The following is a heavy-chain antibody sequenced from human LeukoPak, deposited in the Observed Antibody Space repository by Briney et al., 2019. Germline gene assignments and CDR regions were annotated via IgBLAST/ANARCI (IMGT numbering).Heavy chain of an antibody. CDR1: GFTFSTYW. D-gene: IGHD6-19*01. CDR2: INGDGSSS. CDR3: ATASYSSGPYYYGMDV. Sequence: GGSLRLSCAASGFTFSTYWIHWVRQAPGKGLVWVSRINGDGSSSTYADSVKGRFTISRDNSKNTLYLHMNSLRAEDTALYYCATASYSSGPYYYGMDVWGHGTTVTVSS. V-gene: IGHV3-74*01. J-gene: IGHJ6*02.